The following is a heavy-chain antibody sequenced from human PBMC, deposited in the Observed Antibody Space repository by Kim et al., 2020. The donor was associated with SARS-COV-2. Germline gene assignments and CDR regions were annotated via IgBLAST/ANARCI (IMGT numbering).Heavy chain of an antibody. D-gene: IGHD3-22*01. Sequence: SETLSLTCTVSGGSVSSYYWSWIRQPPGKGLEWIGYIYYSGSTIYNPSLKSRVTISVDMSKNQFYLKLSSVTAADTAVYYCSREGYYDSGGYYRNNAFDIWGQGTMVTVSS. J-gene: IGHJ3*02. CDR1: GGSVSSYY. CDR2: IYYSGST. CDR3: SREGYYDSGGYYRNNAFDI. V-gene: IGHV4-59*02.